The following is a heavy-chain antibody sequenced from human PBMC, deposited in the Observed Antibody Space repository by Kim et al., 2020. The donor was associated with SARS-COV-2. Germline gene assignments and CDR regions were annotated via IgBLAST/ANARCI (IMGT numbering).Heavy chain of an antibody. CDR3: ARDNNWNDVLDY. J-gene: IGHJ4*02. Sequence: SETLSLTCTVSGGSISSYYWSWIRQPPGKGLEWIGYIYYSGSTNYNPSLKSRVTISVDTSKNQFSLKLSSVTAADTAVYYCARDNNWNDVLDYWGQGTLVTVSS. CDR2: IYYSGST. CDR1: GGSISSYY. D-gene: IGHD1-1*01. V-gene: IGHV4-59*13.